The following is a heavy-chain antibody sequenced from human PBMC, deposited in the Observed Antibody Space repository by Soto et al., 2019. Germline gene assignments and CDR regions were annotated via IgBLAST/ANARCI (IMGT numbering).Heavy chain of an antibody. CDR2: ISGSGGST. CDR3: AEECNVSYHSIDY. Sequence: GGSLRLSCAASGFTFSSHAMSWVRQAPGKGLEWVSGISGSGGSTYYADSVKGRFTFSRDNSKNTLYLQMNSLRAEDTAVYYCAEECNVSYHSIDYWGQGTLVTVYS. D-gene: IGHD2-15*01. CDR1: GFTFSSHA. V-gene: IGHV3-23*01. J-gene: IGHJ4*02.